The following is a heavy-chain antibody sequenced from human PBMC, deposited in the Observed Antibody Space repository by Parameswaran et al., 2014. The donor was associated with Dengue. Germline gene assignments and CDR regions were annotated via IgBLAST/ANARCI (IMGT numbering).Heavy chain of an antibody. V-gene: IGHV3-73*01. CDR2: IRSRSNSYAT. J-gene: IGHJ4*02. CDR3: TRQARDIAMVTFDS. CDR1: GFTFSGSA. Sequence: GESLKISCAASGFTFSGSAMHWVRQTPGKGLEWVGRIRSRSNSYATEYAASVKGRFTISRDGPKNTAFLQMNGLRSEDTAVYYCTRQARDIAMVTFDSWGQGTLVTVSS. D-gene: IGHD5-18*01.